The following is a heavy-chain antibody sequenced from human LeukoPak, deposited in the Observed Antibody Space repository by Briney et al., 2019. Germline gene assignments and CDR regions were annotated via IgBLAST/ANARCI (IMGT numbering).Heavy chain of an antibody. Sequence: GGSLRLSCAVSGFSFSSYWMSWVRQAPGKGLEWVASLNQDGSEKHYVDSGKGRFTISRDNAEKSLYLQMNTLRAEDTAVYYCARGVSWLPGAFDIWDQGTMVIVSS. CDR3: ARGVSWLPGAFDI. CDR1: GFSFSSYW. D-gene: IGHD6-13*01. V-gene: IGHV3-7*01. CDR2: LNQDGSEK. J-gene: IGHJ3*02.